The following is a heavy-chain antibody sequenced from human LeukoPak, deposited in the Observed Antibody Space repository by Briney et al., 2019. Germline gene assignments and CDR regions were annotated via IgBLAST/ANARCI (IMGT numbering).Heavy chain of an antibody. CDR1: GGSISSYY. CDR3: ARSSGAYRSFDY. Sequence: PSETLSLTCTVSGGSISSYYWSWIRQPPGKGLEWIGYIYYSGTTDYNPSLKSRVTISVDTSNNQFPLKVSSVTAADTAVYYCARSSGAYRSFDYWGQGTLVPVSS. D-gene: IGHD1-26*01. J-gene: IGHJ4*02. V-gene: IGHV4-59*01. CDR2: IYYSGTT.